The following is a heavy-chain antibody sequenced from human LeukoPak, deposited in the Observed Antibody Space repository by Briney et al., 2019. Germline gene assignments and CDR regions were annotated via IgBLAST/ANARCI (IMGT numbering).Heavy chain of an antibody. CDR2: IYTSGST. J-gene: IGHJ4*02. D-gene: IGHD6-13*01. V-gene: IGHV4-4*07. Sequence: PSETLSLTCTVSGGSISSYYWSWIRQPAGKGLEWIGRIYTSGSTNYNPSLKSRVTMSVDTSKNQFSLKPNSVTAADTAVYYCARSYSQGSWYPPQTVDYWGQGTLVTVSS. CDR3: ARSYSQGSWYPPQTVDY. CDR1: GGSISSYY.